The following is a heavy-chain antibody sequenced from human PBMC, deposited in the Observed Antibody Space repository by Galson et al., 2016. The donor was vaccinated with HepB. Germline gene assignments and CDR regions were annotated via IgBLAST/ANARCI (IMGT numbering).Heavy chain of an antibody. CDR1: GGSIRSSDSY. CDR2: MFYSGAT. CDR3: ARLTLNEHSNNWFDP. V-gene: IGHV4-39*07. J-gene: IGHJ5*02. D-gene: IGHD4-11*01. Sequence: SETLSLTCTVSGGSIRSSDSYWGWIRQPPGKGLESIGSMFYSGATYLNPSLKSRVTISVDTSKNQFSLKLRSVTAADTAVYFCARLTLNEHSNNWFDPWGQGTLVTVPS.